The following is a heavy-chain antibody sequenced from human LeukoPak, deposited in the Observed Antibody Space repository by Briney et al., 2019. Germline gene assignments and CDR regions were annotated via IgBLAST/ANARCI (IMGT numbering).Heavy chain of an antibody. J-gene: IGHJ3*02. V-gene: IGHV1-46*01. CDR1: VYTVTSYY. CDR2: INPSGGST. D-gene: IGHD6-19*01. CDR3: ARGGGAGIALADTSGAFDI. Sequence: GASVKVSCKASVYTVTSYYMHWGRQAPGQGLEWMGIINPSGGSTSYAQKFQGRVTMTRDTSTSTVYMELSSLRSEDTAVYYCARGGGAGIALADTSGAFDIWGQGTMVTVSS.